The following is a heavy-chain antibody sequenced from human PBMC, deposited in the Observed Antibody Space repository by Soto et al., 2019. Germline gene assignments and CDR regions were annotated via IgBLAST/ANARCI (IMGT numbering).Heavy chain of an antibody. J-gene: IGHJ5*02. D-gene: IGHD3-9*01. CDR3: ARAGDILTGYYRLGRRWFDP. CDR1: GGSFSGYY. Sequence: SETLSLTCAVYGGSFSGYYWSWIRQPPGKGLEWIGEINHSGSTNYNPSLKSRVTISVDTSKNQFSLKLSSVTAADTAVYYCARAGDILTGYYRLGRRWFDPWGPGTLVTVSS. CDR2: INHSGST. V-gene: IGHV4-34*01.